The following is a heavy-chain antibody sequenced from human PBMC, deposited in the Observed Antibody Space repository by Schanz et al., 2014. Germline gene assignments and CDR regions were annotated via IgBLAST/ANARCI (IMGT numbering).Heavy chain of an antibody. CDR2: ITPSGGST. CDR3: ARGFDCWDR. Sequence: QVQLVQSEAEVKKPGSSVKVSCKASGGTFSSYSISWVRQAPGQGLEWMGIITPSGGSTNYAQKLQGRVTMTTDTSTSTAYMELRSLRSDDTAVYYCARGFDCWDRWGQGTLVIVSS. V-gene: IGHV1-69*02. D-gene: IGHD3-3*01. J-gene: IGHJ4*02. CDR1: GGTFSSYS.